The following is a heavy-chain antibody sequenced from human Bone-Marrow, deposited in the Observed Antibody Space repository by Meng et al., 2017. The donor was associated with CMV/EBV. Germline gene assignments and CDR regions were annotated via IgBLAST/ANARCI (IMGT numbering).Heavy chain of an antibody. CDR3: AWGSETYYFDY. Sequence: QVQLVQSGAEVKKPGSSVKVSCKASGGTFSSYTISWVRQAPGQGLEWMGRISAYNGNTNYAQKLQGRVTMTTDTSTSTAYMELRSLRSDDTAVYYCAWGSETYYFDYWGQGTLVTVSS. CDR2: ISAYNGNT. J-gene: IGHJ4*02. D-gene: IGHD3-16*01. CDR1: GGTFSSYT. V-gene: IGHV1-18*01.